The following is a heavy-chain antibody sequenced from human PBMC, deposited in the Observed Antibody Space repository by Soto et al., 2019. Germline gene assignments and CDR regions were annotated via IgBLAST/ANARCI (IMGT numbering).Heavy chain of an antibody. CDR1: GYTFTSCG. Sequence: ASVKVSCKASGYTFTSCGISWVRQAPGQGLEWMGLINTYNGYTNYPQNFQGRVTMTTDTSTGTVYMELRSLTSDDTAVYYCARDLPKGLAVWGQGTTVTVSS. CDR2: INTYNGYT. J-gene: IGHJ6*02. CDR3: ARDLPKGLAV. V-gene: IGHV1-18*01.